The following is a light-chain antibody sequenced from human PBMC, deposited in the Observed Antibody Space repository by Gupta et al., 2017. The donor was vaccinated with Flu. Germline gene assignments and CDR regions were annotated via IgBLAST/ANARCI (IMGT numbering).Light chain of an antibody. J-gene: IGKJ2*01. V-gene: IGKV3-20*01. Sequence: EIVLTQSPGTLSLSPGERATLSCWASQRVGSSSLAWYQQKPGQVPRLLIYGASTRASGIPDRFSGSVSGADFTLTISSLEPDESAVYFCQQYGSSMYTFGQWTKVEIK. CDR2: GAS. CDR1: QRVGSSS. CDR3: QQYGSSMYT.